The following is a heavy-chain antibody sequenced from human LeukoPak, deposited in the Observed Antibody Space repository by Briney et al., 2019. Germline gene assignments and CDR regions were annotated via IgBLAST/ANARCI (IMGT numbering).Heavy chain of an antibody. Sequence: ASVKVSCKPSGGTFSSYAISWGRQSPGQGLEWTGGIIPIFGTANYAQKFQGRVTITTDESTSTAYMELSSLRSEDTAVYYCARGATMVRGPLYYYYYYMDVWGKGTTVTVSS. CDR1: GGTFSSYA. J-gene: IGHJ6*03. CDR2: IIPIFGTA. V-gene: IGHV1-69*05. D-gene: IGHD3-10*01. CDR3: ARGATMVRGPLYYYYYYMDV.